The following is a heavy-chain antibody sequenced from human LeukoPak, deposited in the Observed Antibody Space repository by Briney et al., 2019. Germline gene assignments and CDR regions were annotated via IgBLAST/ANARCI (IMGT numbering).Heavy chain of an antibody. Sequence: GGSLRLSCAASGFTFSSYSMNWVRQAPGKWLEWVSSISSSSSYIYYADSVKGRFTISRDNAKNSLYLQMNSLRAEDTAVYYCARRTRNGSRIPLDYWGQGTLVTVSS. CDR3: ARRTRNGSRIPLDY. CDR1: GFTFSSYS. J-gene: IGHJ4*02. CDR2: ISSSSSYI. V-gene: IGHV3-21*01. D-gene: IGHD2-15*01.